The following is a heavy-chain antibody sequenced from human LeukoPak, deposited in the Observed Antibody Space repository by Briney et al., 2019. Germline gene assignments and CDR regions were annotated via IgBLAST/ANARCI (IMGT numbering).Heavy chain of an antibody. CDR3: AKVGSGSPNAFET. CDR1: GFTFSSYS. CDR2: ISSSSSYI. J-gene: IGHJ3*02. D-gene: IGHD1-26*01. Sequence: PGGSLRLSCAASGFTFSSYSVNWVRQAPGKGLEWVSSISSSSSYIYYADSVKGRFTISRDNAKNSLYLQMNSLRAEDTAVYYFAKVGSGSPNAFETWGKGTMVTVSS. V-gene: IGHV3-21*01.